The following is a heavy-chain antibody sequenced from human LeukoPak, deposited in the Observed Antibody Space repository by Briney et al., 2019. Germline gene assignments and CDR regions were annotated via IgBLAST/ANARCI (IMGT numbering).Heavy chain of an antibody. CDR2: ISYDGSNK. CDR1: GFTFSSYA. CDR3: ARGSSGWHSWFDP. Sequence: GRSLRLSCAASGFTFSSYAMHWVRQAPGKGLEWVAVISYDGSNKYYADSVKGRFTISRDNSKNTLYLQMNSLRAEDTAVYSCARGSSGWHSWFDPWGQGTLVTVSS. D-gene: IGHD6-19*01. J-gene: IGHJ5*02. V-gene: IGHV3-30-3*01.